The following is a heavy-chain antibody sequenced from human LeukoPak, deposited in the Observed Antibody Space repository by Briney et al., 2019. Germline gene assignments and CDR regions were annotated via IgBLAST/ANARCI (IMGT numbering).Heavy chain of an antibody. D-gene: IGHD2-15*01. CDR3: AITGGGPQVVHFDY. CDR2: MYHSGST. CDR1: GYSINSVYY. Sequence: PSETLSLTCSVSGYSINSVYYWGWMRQPPGRGLEWIGSMYHSGSTYYNPSLKGRVTMSVDTSKNQFSLNLSSVTAADTAVYYCAITGGGPQVVHFDYWGQGTLVTVSS. V-gene: IGHV4-38-2*02. J-gene: IGHJ4*02.